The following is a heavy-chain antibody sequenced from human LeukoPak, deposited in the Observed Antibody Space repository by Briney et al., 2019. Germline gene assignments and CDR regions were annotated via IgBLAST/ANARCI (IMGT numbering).Heavy chain of an antibody. J-gene: IGHJ2*01. CDR1: GYTFTSYG. V-gene: IGHV1-69*13. CDR3: ASHPYPDWYFDL. Sequence: GASVKVSCKASGYTFTSYGISWVRQAPGQGLEWMGGIIPIFGTANYAQKFQGRVTITADESTSTAYMELSSLRSEDTAVYYCASHPYPDWYFDLWGRGTLVTVSS. CDR2: IIPIFGTA.